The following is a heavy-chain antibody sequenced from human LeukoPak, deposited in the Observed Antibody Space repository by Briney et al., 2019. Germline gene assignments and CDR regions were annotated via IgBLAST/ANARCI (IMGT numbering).Heavy chain of an antibody. V-gene: IGHV3-23*01. D-gene: IGHD3-10*01. J-gene: IGHJ4*02. CDR3: AKGAVRGIIITYFDY. CDR2: ISGSGGST. Sequence: GGTLRLSCAASGFTFSSYGMSWVRQAPGKGLEWVSAISGSGGSTYYADSVNGRFTISRDNSKNTLYLQMNSLRAEDTAVYYCAKGAVRGIIITYFDYWGQGTLVTVSS. CDR1: GFTFSSYG.